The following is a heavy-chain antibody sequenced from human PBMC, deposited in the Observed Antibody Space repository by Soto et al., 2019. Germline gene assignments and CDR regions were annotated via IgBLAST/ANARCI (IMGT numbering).Heavy chain of an antibody. V-gene: IGHV4-59*01. J-gene: IGHJ6*02. D-gene: IGHD3-3*01. CDR3: ARARDFWSGYYTAPSDYYYYYGMDV. CDR2: IYYSGST. Sequence: SETLSLTCTVSGGSISSYYWSWIRQPPGKGLEWIGYIYYSGSTNYNPSLKSRVTISVDTSKNQFSLKLSSVTAADTAVYYCARARDFWSGYYTAPSDYYYYYGMDVWGQGTTVTVSS. CDR1: GGSISSYY.